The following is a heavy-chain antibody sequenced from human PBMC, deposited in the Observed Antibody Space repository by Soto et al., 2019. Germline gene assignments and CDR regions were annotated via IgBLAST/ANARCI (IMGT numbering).Heavy chain of an antibody. J-gene: IGHJ3*02. CDR2: ISGSGGST. V-gene: IGHV3-23*01. CDR1: GFTFSSYA. Sequence: PGGSLRLSCAASGFTFSSYAMSWVRQAPGKGLEWVSAISGSGGSTYYADSVKGRFTISRDNSKNTLYLQMNSLRAEDTAVYYCAKDLEYYDILTRYNPFDSCVQGTRATV. CDR3: AKDLEYYDILTRYNPFDS. D-gene: IGHD3-9*01.